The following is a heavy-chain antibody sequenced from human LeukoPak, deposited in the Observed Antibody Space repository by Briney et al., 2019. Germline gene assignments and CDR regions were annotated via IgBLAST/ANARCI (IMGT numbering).Heavy chain of an antibody. D-gene: IGHD6-13*01. V-gene: IGHV4-30-2*02. Sequence: SETLSLTCTVSGGSISSGGYYWSWIRQPPGKGLEWIGYIYHSGSTYYNPSLKSRVTISVDRSKNQFSLKLSSVTAADTAVYYCARHSAHSSTNDAFDIWGQGTMVTVSS. CDR3: ARHSAHSSTNDAFDI. CDR1: GGSISSGGYY. CDR2: IYHSGST. J-gene: IGHJ3*02.